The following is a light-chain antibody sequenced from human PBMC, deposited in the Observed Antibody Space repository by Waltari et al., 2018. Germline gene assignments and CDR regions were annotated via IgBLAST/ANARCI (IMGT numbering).Light chain of an antibody. V-gene: IGLV1-44*01. CDR3: AAWDDSLTWV. Sequence: QSVLTQPPSASGTPGQRVIISCSGSSPNIGHNTVSWYKQFAGTAPKLLIYRNNQRPSGVPDRISGSQSGTSASLAISGLQSDDEADYYCAAWDDSLTWVLGGGTKLTVL. CDR1: SPNIGHNT. J-gene: IGLJ2*01. CDR2: RNN.